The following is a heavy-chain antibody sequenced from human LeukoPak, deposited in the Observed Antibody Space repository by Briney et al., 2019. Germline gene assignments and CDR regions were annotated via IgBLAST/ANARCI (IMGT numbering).Heavy chain of an antibody. J-gene: IGHJ4*02. D-gene: IGHD2-8*01. Sequence: GGSLRLSCAASGFTFSSYAMSWVRQAPGKGLEWVGRIKSKTDGRTTDYAAPVKGRFTISRDDSKNTLYLQMNSLKAEDTAEYYCVALMIYAINYWGQGTLVTVSS. CDR1: GFTFSSYA. CDR3: VALMIYAINY. CDR2: IKSKTDGRTT. V-gene: IGHV3-15*01.